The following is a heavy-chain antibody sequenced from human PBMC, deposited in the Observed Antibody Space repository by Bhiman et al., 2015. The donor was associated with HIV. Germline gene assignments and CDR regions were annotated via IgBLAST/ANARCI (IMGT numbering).Heavy chain of an antibody. CDR3: VKDSRPLYSSSSGHYYYYGMDV. CDR2: IRYDGSHK. J-gene: IGHJ6*02. V-gene: IGHV3-30*02. D-gene: IGHD6-6*01. Sequence: QVQLVESGGGVVQPGRSLRLSCEASGFTFSSYGMYWVRQAPGKGLEWVAFIRYDGSHKYYADSVKGRFTISRDNSQNTLYLQMNSLRAEDTAVYFCVKDSRPLYSSSSGHYYYYGMDVWGQGP. CDR1: GFTFSSYG.